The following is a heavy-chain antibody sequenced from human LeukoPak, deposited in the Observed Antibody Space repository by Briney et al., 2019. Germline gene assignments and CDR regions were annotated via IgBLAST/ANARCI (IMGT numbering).Heavy chain of an antibody. D-gene: IGHD5-18*01. CDR3: AKDLSGYSYGYNAFDI. V-gene: IGHV3-30*02. Sequence: GGSLRLSCAASGFTFSSYGMHWVRQAPGKGLEWVAFIRYDGSNKYYADSVKGRFTISRDNSKNTLYLQMNSPRAEDTAVYYCAKDLSGYSYGYNAFDIWGQGTMVTVSS. J-gene: IGHJ3*02. CDR1: GFTFSSYG. CDR2: IRYDGSNK.